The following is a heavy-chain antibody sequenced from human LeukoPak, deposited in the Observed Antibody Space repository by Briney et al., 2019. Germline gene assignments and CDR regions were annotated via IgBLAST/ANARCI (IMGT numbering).Heavy chain of an antibody. D-gene: IGHD3-22*01. V-gene: IGHV1-2*02. Sequence: ASVKVSCKASGYTFTSYYMHWVRQAPGQGLEWMGWINPNSGGTNYAQKFQGRVTMTRDTSISTAYMELSRLRSDDTAVYYCAREAYDSSGYHHFDYWGQGTLVTVSS. CDR3: AREAYDSSGYHHFDY. CDR1: GYTFTSYY. J-gene: IGHJ4*02. CDR2: INPNSGGT.